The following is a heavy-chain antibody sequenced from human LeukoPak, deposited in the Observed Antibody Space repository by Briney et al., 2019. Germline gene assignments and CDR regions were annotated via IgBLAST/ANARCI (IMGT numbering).Heavy chain of an antibody. V-gene: IGHV3-7*01. CDR3: ARPLDTAMANWFDP. J-gene: IGHJ5*02. Sequence: PGGSLRLSCAASGFTFSSYWMSWVRQAPGKGLECVANIKQDGSEKYYVDSVKGRFTISRDNAKNSLYLQMNSLRAGDTAAYYCARPLDTAMANWFDPWGQGTLVTVSS. D-gene: IGHD5-18*01. CDR1: GFTFSSYW. CDR2: IKQDGSEK.